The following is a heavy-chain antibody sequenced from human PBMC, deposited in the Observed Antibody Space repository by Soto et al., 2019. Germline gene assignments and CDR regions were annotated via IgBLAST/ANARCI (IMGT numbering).Heavy chain of an antibody. Sequence: SVKVSCKASGGTFSSYAISWVRQAPGQGLEWMGGIIPIFGTANYAQKFQGRVTITADKSTSTAYMELSSLRSEDTAVYYCARVSTYYDSSGSDYWGQGTLVIVSS. V-gene: IGHV1-69*06. CDR2: IIPIFGTA. J-gene: IGHJ4*02. CDR1: GGTFSSYA. CDR3: ARVSTYYDSSGSDY. D-gene: IGHD3-22*01.